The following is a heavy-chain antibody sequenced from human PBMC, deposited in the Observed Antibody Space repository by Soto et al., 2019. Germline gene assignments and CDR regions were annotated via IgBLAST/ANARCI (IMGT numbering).Heavy chain of an antibody. CDR1: GYTFTGSY. D-gene: IGHD3-16*01. Sequence: QGQLMQSGAEVKKPGASVKVSCKASGYTFTGSYIHWVRQAPGQGLEWMGWINPNSGVTNYAQKFQDWVTMTRDTSISTAYLELSRLRSDDTAVYYLASGGTPNYFDYWGQGTLITVSS. J-gene: IGHJ4*02. CDR3: ASGGTPNYFDY. V-gene: IGHV1-2*04. CDR2: INPNSGVT.